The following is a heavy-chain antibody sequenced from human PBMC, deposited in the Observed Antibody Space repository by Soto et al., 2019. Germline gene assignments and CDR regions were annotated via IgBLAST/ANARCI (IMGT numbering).Heavy chain of an antibody. CDR2: ISGSGGST. V-gene: IGHV3-23*01. D-gene: IGHD3-10*01. CDR3: SRGERGKYYNYGLDL. J-gene: IGHJ6*02. CDR1: GYTFNNYP. Sequence: PGGSLRLSCAASGYTFNNYPMTWVRQVSGKGLEWVATISGSGGSTYYADSVKGRFSISRDNSKNTLYVHMSSLRVEDTAIYFCSRGERGKYYNYGLDLWGRGTTVTVSS.